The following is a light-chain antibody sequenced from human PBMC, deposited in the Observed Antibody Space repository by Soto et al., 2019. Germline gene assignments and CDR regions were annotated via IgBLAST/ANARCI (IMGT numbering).Light chain of an antibody. J-gene: IGKJ5*01. CDR3: QQYGAPIT. V-gene: IGKV3-20*01. Sequence: EIVLTQSPGTLSLSPGERGTLSCRASQSVSNSYLAWYQQKPGQPPRLLIYGASSRATGIPDRFSGGGSGTDFTLTISRLEPEDFVVYYCQQYGAPITFGQGTRLEIK. CDR1: QSVSNSY. CDR2: GAS.